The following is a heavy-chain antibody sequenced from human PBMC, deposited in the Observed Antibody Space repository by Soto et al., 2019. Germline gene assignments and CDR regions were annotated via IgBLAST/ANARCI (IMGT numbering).Heavy chain of an antibody. CDR1: GCSFSSYT. CDR2: VSGNGGNT. J-gene: IGHJ5*02. D-gene: IGHD1-26*01. CDR3: AKDRMGASGWFDP. V-gene: IGHV3-23*01. Sequence: GSLIRSCLASGCSFSSYTMNWVRQAPGKGLEWVSVVSGNGGNTYYADSVKGRFSISRDNSKNTLYLQLNSLRAEDTAIYYCAKDRMGASGWFDPWGQGTQVTVYS.